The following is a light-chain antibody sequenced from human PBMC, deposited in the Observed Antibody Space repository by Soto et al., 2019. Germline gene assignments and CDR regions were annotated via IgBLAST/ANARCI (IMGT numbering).Light chain of an antibody. CDR2: GAF. Sequence: DIVLSHSPSTLSLSPGERATLSCRASPSVANFVAWYQQKPGQAPRLLIYGAFNRATGIPDRFSGGGSGTDFTLTISRLEPEDFAVYYCQHYNSSPPITFGQGTRLEI. CDR1: PSVANF. CDR3: QHYNSSPPIT. J-gene: IGKJ5*01. V-gene: IGKV3-20*01.